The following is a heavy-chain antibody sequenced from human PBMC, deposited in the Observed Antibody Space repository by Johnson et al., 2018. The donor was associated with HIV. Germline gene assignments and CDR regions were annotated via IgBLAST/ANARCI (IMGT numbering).Heavy chain of an antibody. CDR2: IWYDGSNK. Sequence: QVQLVESGGGVVQPGGSLRLSCAASGFTFSSYGMHWVRQAPGKGLEWVAVIWYDGSNKYYADSVKGRFTISRDNSKNTLYLQMNSLRAEDTAVYYCAKDLFTEREDDVFDIWGQGTMVTVSS. CDR1: GFTFSSYG. J-gene: IGHJ3*02. D-gene: IGHD1-26*01. CDR3: AKDLFTEREDDVFDI. V-gene: IGHV3-33*06.